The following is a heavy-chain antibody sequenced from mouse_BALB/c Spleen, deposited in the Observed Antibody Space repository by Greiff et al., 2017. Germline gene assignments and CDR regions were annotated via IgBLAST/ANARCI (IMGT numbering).Heavy chain of an antibody. J-gene: IGHJ4*01. V-gene: IGHV5-6-2*01. CDR3: ARRNQYYYAMDY. CDR1: GFTFSSYY. CDR2: INSNGGST. Sequence: EVMLVESGGGLVKLGGSLKLSCAASGFTFSSYYMSWVRQTPEKRLELVAAINSNGGSTYYPDTVKGRFTISRDNAKNTLYLQMSSLKSEDTALYYCARRNQYYYAMDYWGQGTSVTVSS.